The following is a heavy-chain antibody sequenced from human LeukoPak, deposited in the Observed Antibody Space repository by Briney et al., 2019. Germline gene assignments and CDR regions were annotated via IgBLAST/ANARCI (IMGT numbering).Heavy chain of an antibody. CDR2: INQDGSIE. V-gene: IGHV3-7*01. Sequence: SGGSLRLSCAASGFTFSNYWMSWVRQAPGKGLEWVANINQDGSIESFLNSVRGRFTISRDNTKNSLYLEMNSLRDDDTAVYYCAREFGWSQFEDWGQGALGTVSS. CDR3: AREFGWSQFED. D-gene: IGHD3-16*01. CDR1: GFTFSNYW. J-gene: IGHJ4*02.